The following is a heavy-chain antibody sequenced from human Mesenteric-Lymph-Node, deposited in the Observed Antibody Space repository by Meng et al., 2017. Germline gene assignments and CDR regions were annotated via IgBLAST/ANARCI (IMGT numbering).Heavy chain of an antibody. V-gene: IGHV3-33*01. Sequence: GGSLRLSCAASGFTFSSYGMHWVRQAPGKGLEWVAVIWYDGSNKYYADSVKGRFTISRDNSKNTLYLQMNSLRAEDTAVYYCARDYGDPAYFDYCGQGTLVAVSS. CDR2: IWYDGSNK. CDR3: ARDYGDPAYFDY. CDR1: GFTFSSYG. D-gene: IGHD4-17*01. J-gene: IGHJ4*02.